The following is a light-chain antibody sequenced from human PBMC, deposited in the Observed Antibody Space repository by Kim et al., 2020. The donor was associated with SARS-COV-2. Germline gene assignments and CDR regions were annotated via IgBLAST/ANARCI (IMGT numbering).Light chain of an antibody. Sequence: SYELTQPPSLSVAPGKTARITCGGDNIGSKSVHWYQQKPGQAPVVVINYDTGRPSGVPERFSGSNSGDTATLTISRVEAGDEADYYCQVWDRSTNRVFGGGTKLTVL. CDR3: QVWDRSTNRV. V-gene: IGLV3-21*04. CDR1: NIGSKS. J-gene: IGLJ3*02. CDR2: YDT.